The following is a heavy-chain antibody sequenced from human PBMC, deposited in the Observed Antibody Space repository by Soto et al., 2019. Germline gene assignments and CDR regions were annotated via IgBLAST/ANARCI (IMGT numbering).Heavy chain of an antibody. CDR2: ISAYNGNT. CDR1: GYTFTSYG. V-gene: IGHV1-18*01. J-gene: IGHJ4*02. CDR3: AKRGIVVLTSPPPFDY. Sequence: GASGKVSCKASGYTFTSYGISWVRQAPGQGLEWMGWISAYNGNTNYAQKLQGRVTMTTDTSTSTAYMELRSLRSDDTAVYYCAKRGIVVLTSPPPFDYWGQGTQVTVSS. D-gene: IGHD3-22*01.